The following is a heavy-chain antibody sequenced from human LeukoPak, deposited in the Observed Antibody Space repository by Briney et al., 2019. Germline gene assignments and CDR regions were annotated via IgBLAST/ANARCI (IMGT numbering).Heavy chain of an antibody. V-gene: IGHV1-69*04. CDR3: ARCSSTSCPNWFDP. D-gene: IGHD2-2*01. J-gene: IGHJ5*02. Sequence: SVKVSCKASGGTFSSYAISWVRQAPGQGLEWMGRIIPILGIANYARKFQGRVTITADKSTSTAYMELSSLRSEDTAVYYCARCSSTSCPNWFDPWGQGTLVTVSS. CDR1: GGTFSSYA. CDR2: IIPILGIA.